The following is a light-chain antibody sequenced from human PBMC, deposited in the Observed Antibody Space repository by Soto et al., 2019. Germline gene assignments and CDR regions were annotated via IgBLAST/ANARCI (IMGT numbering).Light chain of an antibody. V-gene: IGKV3-20*01. CDR1: QSVDSRY. CDR2: GAS. Sequence: EIVLTQSPGTLSLSPGERATLSCRASQSVDSRYLAWYQQPPGRAPRLLIYGASSRATGTPDRFSGSGSGTDFTLTISRLEPEDSAVYYCHHYDNSPPFPFGPGTKVEIK. CDR3: HHYDNSPPFP. J-gene: IGKJ3*01.